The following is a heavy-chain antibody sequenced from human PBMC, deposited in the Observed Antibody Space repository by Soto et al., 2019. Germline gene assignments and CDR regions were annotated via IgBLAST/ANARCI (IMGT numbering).Heavy chain of an antibody. D-gene: IGHD3-22*01. CDR3: ARTQLYYYDSSGPADY. V-gene: IGHV4-31*03. CDR2: IYYSGST. CDR1: GGSISSGGYY. J-gene: IGHJ4*02. Sequence: SETLSLTCTVSGGSISSGGYYWSWIRQHPGKGLEWIGYIYYSGSTYYNPSLKSRVTISVDTSKNQFSLKLSSVTAADTAVYYCARTQLYYYDSSGPADYWGQGTLVT.